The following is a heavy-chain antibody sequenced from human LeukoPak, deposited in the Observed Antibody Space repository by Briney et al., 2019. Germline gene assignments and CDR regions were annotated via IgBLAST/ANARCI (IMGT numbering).Heavy chain of an antibody. CDR1: GGSISNYF. V-gene: IGHV4-4*09. Sequence: SETLSLTCTVSGGSISNYFWSWIRQPPGKGVEWIGYISTSGSTYYNPSLKSRVTISADTSKNHFSLKLSSVTAADTAVYYCARGDFWSAYYSSYYYMDVWGKGSTVTVSS. CDR2: ISTSGST. D-gene: IGHD3-3*01. J-gene: IGHJ6*03. CDR3: ARGDFWSAYYSSYYYMDV.